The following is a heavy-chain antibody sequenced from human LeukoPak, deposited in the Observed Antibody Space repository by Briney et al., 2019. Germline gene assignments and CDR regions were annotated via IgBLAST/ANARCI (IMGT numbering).Heavy chain of an antibody. CDR3: ARDLLDTAMAAFDY. V-gene: IGHV3-30*04. CDR1: GFTFSSYA. CDR2: ISYDGSNK. Sequence: QPGGSLRLSCAASGFTFSSYAMHWVRQAPGKGLEWVAVISYDGSNKYYADSVKGRFTISRDNSKNTLYLQMNSLRAEDTAVYYCARDLLDTAMAAFDYWGQGTLVTVSS. D-gene: IGHD5-18*01. J-gene: IGHJ4*02.